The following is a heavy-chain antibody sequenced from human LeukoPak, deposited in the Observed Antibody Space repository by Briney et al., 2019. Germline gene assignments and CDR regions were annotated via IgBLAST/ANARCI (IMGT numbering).Heavy chain of an antibody. Sequence: GGSLRLSCAASGFTVSSNYMSWVRQAPGKGLEWVSVIYSGGSTYYADSVKGRFTISRDNSKNTLYLQMNSLRAEDTAVYYCAKDLVLTMVRSSKKSQTPFLGNGPLDYWGQGTLVTVSS. CDR3: AKDLVLTMVRSSKKSQTPFLGNGPLDY. V-gene: IGHV3-66*01. CDR2: IYSGGST. CDR1: GFTVSSNY. D-gene: IGHD3-10*01. J-gene: IGHJ4*02.